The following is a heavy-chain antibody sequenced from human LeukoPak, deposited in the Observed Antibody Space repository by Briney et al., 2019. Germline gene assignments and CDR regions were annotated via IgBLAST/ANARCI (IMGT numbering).Heavy chain of an antibody. CDR3: AKSVAIYFYYGLDV. V-gene: IGHV3-7*03. J-gene: IGHJ6*02. CDR2: INHNGNVN. Sequence: GGSLRLSCAASGFTFSSYWMNWARQAPGQGLEWVASINHNGNVNYYVASVKGRFTISRDNAKNSLYLQMSNLRAEDTAPYYCAKSVAIYFYYGLDVWGQGTTVAVSS. D-gene: IGHD3-3*01. CDR1: GFTFSSYW.